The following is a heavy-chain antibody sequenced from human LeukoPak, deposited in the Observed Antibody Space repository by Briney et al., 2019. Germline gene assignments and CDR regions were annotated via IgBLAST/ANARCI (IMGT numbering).Heavy chain of an antibody. CDR2: IYYSGST. CDR3: ARDRGITMVRGVRGWFDP. D-gene: IGHD3-10*01. V-gene: IGHV4-39*07. Sequence: PSETLSLTCTVSGGSISSSSYYWGWIRQPPGKGLEWIGSIYYSGSTYYNPFLKSRVTISVDTSKNQFSLKLSSVTAADTAVYYCARDRGITMVRGVRGWFDPWGQGTLVTVSS. CDR1: GGSISSSSYY. J-gene: IGHJ5*02.